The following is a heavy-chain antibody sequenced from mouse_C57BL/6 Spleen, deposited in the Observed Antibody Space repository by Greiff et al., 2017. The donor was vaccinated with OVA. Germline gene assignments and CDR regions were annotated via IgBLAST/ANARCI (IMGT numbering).Heavy chain of an antibody. D-gene: IGHD2-14*01. Sequence: EVQLLEPGGDLVKPGGSLKLSCAASGFTFTSYGMTWVRQTPDQRLEWVATISSGGSCTYYPDSVKGRSTISRDNAKNTLYLQLSSLKSEDTAMDYCAGFEDRGYYFDYWGQGTTLTVSS. J-gene: IGHJ2*01. CDR3: AGFEDRGYYFDY. CDR2: ISSGGSCT. CDR1: GFTFTSYG. V-gene: IGHV5-6*01.